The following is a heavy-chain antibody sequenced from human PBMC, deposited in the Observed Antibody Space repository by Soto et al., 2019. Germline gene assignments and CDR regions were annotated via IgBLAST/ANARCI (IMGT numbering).Heavy chain of an antibody. Sequence: YGRRRVRKTQGKGLEWVSAISGSGGSTYYADSVKGRFTISRDNSKNTLYLQMNSLRVEDMAVYYCAKSPIASGGCWRYFDYWGQGSLVTVSS. CDR3: AKSPIASGGCWRYFDY. J-gene: IGHJ4*02. CDR2: ISGSGGST. CDR1: YG. D-gene: IGHD2-15*01. V-gene: IGHV3-23*01.